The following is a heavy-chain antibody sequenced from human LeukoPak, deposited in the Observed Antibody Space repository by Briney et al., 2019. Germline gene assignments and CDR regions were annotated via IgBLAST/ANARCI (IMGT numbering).Heavy chain of an antibody. CDR3: ARNGDDSSDYYYFDY. CDR2: INPDSGGT. J-gene: IGHJ4*02. D-gene: IGHD3-22*01. CDR1: GYTFTGYY. V-gene: IGHV1-2*02. Sequence: GASVKVSCKASGYTFTGYYMHWVRQAPRQGLEWMGWINPDSGGTNYAQKFQGRVTMTRDTSISTAYMELSRLRSDDTTIYYCARNGDDSSDYYYFDYWGQGTLVTVSS.